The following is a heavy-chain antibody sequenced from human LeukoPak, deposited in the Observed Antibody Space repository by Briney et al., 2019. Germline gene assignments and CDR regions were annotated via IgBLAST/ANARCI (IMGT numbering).Heavy chain of an antibody. CDR2: ISAYNGNT. CDR3: ARALYDFWSGYLDLDI. CDR1: GYTFTSYG. V-gene: IGHV1-18*01. Sequence: GASVKVSCKASGYTFTSYGISWVRQAPGQGLEWMGRISAYNGNTNYAQKLQGRVTMTTDTSTSTAYMELRSLRSDDTAVYYCARALYDFWSGYLDLDIWGQGTMVTVSS. J-gene: IGHJ3*02. D-gene: IGHD3-3*01.